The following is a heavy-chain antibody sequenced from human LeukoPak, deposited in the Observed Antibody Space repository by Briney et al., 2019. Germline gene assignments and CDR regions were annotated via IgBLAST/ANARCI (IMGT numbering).Heavy chain of an antibody. J-gene: IGHJ4*02. CDR1: GGSFSGYY. CDR3: ARVGVWVSYRTRWGY. Sequence: SETLSLTCAVYGGSFSGYYWSWIRQPPGKGLEWIGEINHSGSTNYNPSLESRVTISVDTSKNQFSLKLSSVTAADTAVYYCARVGVWVSYRTRWGYWGQGTLVTVSS. CDR2: INHSGST. V-gene: IGHV4-34*01. D-gene: IGHD3-16*02.